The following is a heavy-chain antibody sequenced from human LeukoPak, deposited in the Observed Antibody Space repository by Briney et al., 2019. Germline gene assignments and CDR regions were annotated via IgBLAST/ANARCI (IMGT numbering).Heavy chain of an antibody. Sequence: GGSLRLSCAASGSTFSSYAMSWVRQAPGKGLEWVSAISGSGGSTYYADSVKGRFTISRDNSKNTLYLQMNSLRAEDTAVYYCAKEEGYCSSTSCYAGYDYFDYWGQGTLVAVSS. CDR3: AKEEGYCSSTSCYAGYDYFDY. J-gene: IGHJ4*02. D-gene: IGHD2-2*01. V-gene: IGHV3-23*01. CDR1: GSTFSSYA. CDR2: ISGSGGST.